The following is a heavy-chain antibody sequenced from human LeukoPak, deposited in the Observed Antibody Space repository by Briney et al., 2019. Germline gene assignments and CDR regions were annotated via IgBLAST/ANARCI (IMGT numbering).Heavy chain of an antibody. V-gene: IGHV6-1*01. CDR1: GDSVSSNSAA. J-gene: IGHJ4*02. D-gene: IGHD3-10*01. CDR3: ARCLHYYGCLGYFDY. CDR2: TYYRSKWYN. Sequence: SQTLSLTCAISGDSVSSNSAAWNWIRQSPSRGPEWLGRTYYRSKWYNDYAVSVKSRIIINPDTSKNQFSLQLNSVTPEDTAVYYCARCLHYYGCLGYFDYWGQGTLVTVSS.